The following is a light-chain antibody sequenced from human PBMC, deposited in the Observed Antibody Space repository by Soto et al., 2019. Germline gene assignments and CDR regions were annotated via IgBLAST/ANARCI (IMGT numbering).Light chain of an antibody. CDR2: GAS. CDR1: QSVSSSY. V-gene: IGKV3D-7*01. J-gene: IGKJ5*01. CDR3: QQDYNLPPIT. Sequence: DIVMTQSPATLSLSPGERATLSCRASQSVSSSYLSWYQQKPGQAPRLLIYGASTRATGIPARFSGSGSGTDFTLTISGLQPEDFAVYYCQQDYNLPPITFGQGTRLEIK.